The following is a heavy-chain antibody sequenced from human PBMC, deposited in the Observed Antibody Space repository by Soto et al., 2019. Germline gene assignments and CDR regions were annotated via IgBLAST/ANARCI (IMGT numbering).Heavy chain of an antibody. CDR2: ISYDGARK. J-gene: IGHJ6*02. CDR3: SRGDREDTAVVIGARPGEYGMDV. D-gene: IGHD2-15*01. Sequence: HVQLVESGGGVVQPGRSLRLSCAASGFTFSIYAMHWVRQAPGKGLEWVAVISYDGARKAYANSVKGRFTISRDTSKNTLYLQMNSLRVEDTAAYYCSRGDREDTAVVIGARPGEYGMDVWGRGTRSPSP. CDR1: GFTFSIYA. V-gene: IGHV3-30-3*01.